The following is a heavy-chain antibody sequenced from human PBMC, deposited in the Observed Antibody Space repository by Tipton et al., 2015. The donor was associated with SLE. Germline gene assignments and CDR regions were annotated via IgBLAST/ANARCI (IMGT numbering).Heavy chain of an antibody. CDR3: AKAQQPGKRYGDYVDY. CDR1: GFTFSSYA. V-gene: IGHV3-23*04. Sequence: QLVQSGGGLVKPGGSLRLSCAASGFTFSSYAMSWVRQAPGKGLEWVSAISGSGGSTYYADSVKGRFTISRDNSKNTLYLQMNSLRAEDTAVYYCAKAQQPGKRYGDYVDYWGQGTLVTVSS. D-gene: IGHD4-17*01. J-gene: IGHJ4*02. CDR2: ISGSGGST.